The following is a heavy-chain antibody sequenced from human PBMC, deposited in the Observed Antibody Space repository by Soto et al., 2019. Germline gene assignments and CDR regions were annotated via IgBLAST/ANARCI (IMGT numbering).Heavy chain of an antibody. CDR3: ARDLNDCWSGELALDY. J-gene: IGHJ4*02. D-gene: IGHD3-3*01. Sequence: QVQLVESGGGVVQPGRSLRLSCAASGFTFSSYGMHWVRQAPGKGLEWVAVIWYDGSNKYYADSVKGRFTISRDNSKNTLYLQTNSLRAEDTAVYYWARDLNDCWSGELALDYWGQGTLVTVSS. V-gene: IGHV3-33*01. CDR2: IWYDGSNK. CDR1: GFTFSSYG.